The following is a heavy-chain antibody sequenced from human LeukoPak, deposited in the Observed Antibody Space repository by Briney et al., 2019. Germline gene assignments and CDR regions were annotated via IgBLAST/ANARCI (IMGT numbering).Heavy chain of an antibody. J-gene: IGHJ4*02. V-gene: IGHV3-30*03. D-gene: IGHD3-10*01. CDR1: GFTFSSYG. CDR2: ISYDGSNK. Sequence: GRSLRLSCAASGFTFSSYGMHWVRQAPGKGLEWVAVISYDGSNKYYADSVKGRFTISRDNSKNTLYLQMNSLRAEDTAVYYCARSWSGFGELLSYFDYWGQGTLVTVSS. CDR3: ARSWSGFGELLSYFDY.